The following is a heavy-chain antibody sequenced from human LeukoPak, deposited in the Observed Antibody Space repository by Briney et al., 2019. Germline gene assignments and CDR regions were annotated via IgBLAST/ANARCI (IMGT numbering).Heavy chain of an antibody. V-gene: IGHV4-59*01. CDR1: GCSISSYY. CDR3: ARGGWELFDY. J-gene: IGHJ4*02. Sequence: PSETLSLTCTVSGCSISSYYWSWIRQPPEKGLEWIGYIYYSGSTNYNPSLKSRVTISVDTSKNQFSLKLNSVTAADTAVYYCARGGWELFDYWGQGTLVTVSS. CDR2: IYYSGST. D-gene: IGHD1-7*01.